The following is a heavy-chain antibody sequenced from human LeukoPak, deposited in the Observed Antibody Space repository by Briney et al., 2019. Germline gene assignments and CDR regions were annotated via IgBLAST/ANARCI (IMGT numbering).Heavy chain of an antibody. Sequence: GESLKISCKGSGYSFSNYWIAWVRQMPGKGLELMGIIYPGDSDTRYSPSFQGQVTISADKSITTAYLQWSSLKASDTAMYYCATYASGMAYDYFDYWGQGTLVTVSS. D-gene: IGHD3-16*01. CDR2: IYPGDSDT. J-gene: IGHJ4*02. CDR1: GYSFSNYW. V-gene: IGHV5-51*01. CDR3: ATYASGMAYDYFDY.